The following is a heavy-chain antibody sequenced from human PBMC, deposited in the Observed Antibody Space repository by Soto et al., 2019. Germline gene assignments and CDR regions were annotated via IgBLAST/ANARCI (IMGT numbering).Heavy chain of an antibody. Sequence: SETLSLTCTDSGGSISSYYWSWIRQPPGKGLEWIGYIYYSGSTNYNPSLKSRVTISVDTSKNQFSLKLISVTAADTAVYYCARLRDGAAAGTNWAWFDPWGQGTLVTVSS. D-gene: IGHD6-13*01. CDR1: GGSISSYY. V-gene: IGHV4-59*08. CDR2: IYYSGST. J-gene: IGHJ5*02. CDR3: ARLRDGAAAGTNWAWFDP.